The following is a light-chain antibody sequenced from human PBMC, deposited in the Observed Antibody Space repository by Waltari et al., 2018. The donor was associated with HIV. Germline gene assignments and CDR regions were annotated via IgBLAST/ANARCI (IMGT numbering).Light chain of an antibody. CDR1: QSLLHSNGYIY. J-gene: IGKJ4*01. CDR2: LGS. Sequence: EIVMTQSPLSLPVTPGEPASFSCRSSQSLLHSNGYIYLDWYLHRPGQSPQLFIYLGSTRSSGIPDSFSGIGSGTDFTLALSRVEAEDVAVYYCIQPLQLPLTFRVGTKVEIK. V-gene: IGKV2-28*01. CDR3: IQPLQLPLT.